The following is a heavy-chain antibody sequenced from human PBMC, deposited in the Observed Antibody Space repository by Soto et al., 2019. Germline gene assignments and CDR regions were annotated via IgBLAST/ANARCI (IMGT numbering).Heavy chain of an antibody. D-gene: IGHD6-13*01. CDR1: GYTFTGYY. CDR2: INPNSGGT. V-gene: IGHV1-2*04. Sequence: ASVKVSCKASGYTFTGYYMHWVRQAPGQGLEWMGWINPNSGGTNYAQKFQGWVTMTRDTSISTAYMELSRLRSDDTAVYYCAREEFSSSWYGHYYYGMDVWGQGTTVTVSS. CDR3: AREEFSSSWYGHYYYGMDV. J-gene: IGHJ6*02.